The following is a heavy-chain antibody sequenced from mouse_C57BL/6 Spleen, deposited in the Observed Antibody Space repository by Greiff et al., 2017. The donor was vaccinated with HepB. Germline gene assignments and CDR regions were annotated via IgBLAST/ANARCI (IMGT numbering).Heavy chain of an antibody. CDR2: IYPGDGDT. J-gene: IGHJ3*01. CDR1: GYAFSSSW. D-gene: IGHD1-1*01. Sequence: QVQLQQSGPELVKPGASVKISCKASGYAFSSSWMNWVKQRPGKGLEWIGRIYPGDGDTNYNGKFKGKATLTADKSSSTAYMQLSSLTSEDSAVYFCARETLYYGSGAYWGQGTLVTVSA. CDR3: ARETLYYGSGAY. V-gene: IGHV1-82*01.